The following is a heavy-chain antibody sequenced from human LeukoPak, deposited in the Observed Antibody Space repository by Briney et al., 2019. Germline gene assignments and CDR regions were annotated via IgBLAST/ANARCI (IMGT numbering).Heavy chain of an antibody. CDR1: RFTLSSYS. V-gene: IGHV3-21*01. CDR3: ARESSGSPDY. CDR2: ISSSSSYI. Sequence: GGSLRLSCAASRFTLSSYSMNCVRQAPGKGLEWVSSISSSSSYIYYADSVKGRFTISRDNAKNSLYLQMNSLRDKDTAVHYSARESSGSPDYWGQGTLVTVSS. D-gene: IGHD1-26*01. J-gene: IGHJ4*02.